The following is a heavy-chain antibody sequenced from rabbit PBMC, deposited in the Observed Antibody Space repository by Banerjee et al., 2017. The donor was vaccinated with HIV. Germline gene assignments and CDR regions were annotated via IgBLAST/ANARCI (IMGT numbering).Heavy chain of an antibody. CDR2: IYTSSAIT. CDR3: AKGINSAGYCSDL. V-gene: IGHV1S40*01. J-gene: IGHJ4*01. Sequence: QSLEESGGDLVKPGASLTLTCTASTFSCSSGYWMCWVRQAPGKGLEWIGCIYTSSAITYYANWAKGRFTISKTSSTVDLKMTSLTAADTATYFCAKGINSAGYCSDLWGPGTLVTVS. D-gene: IGHD7-1*01. CDR1: TFSCSSGYW.